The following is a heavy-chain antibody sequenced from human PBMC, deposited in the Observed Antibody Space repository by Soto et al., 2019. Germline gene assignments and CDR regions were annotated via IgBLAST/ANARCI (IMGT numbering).Heavy chain of an antibody. D-gene: IGHD2-15*01. J-gene: IGHJ5*02. CDR1: RFTFGSYW. Sequence: PGGSLRLSCTAPRFTFGSYWMHWVRQAPGKGLVWVSDINVDGTETWYADSVKGRFTISRDNDKKTLYLHMMSLTAEDTAIYYCVRGGGGGLFDTWGQGTMVTVSS. CDR2: INVDGTET. V-gene: IGHV3-74*01. CDR3: VRGGGGGLFDT.